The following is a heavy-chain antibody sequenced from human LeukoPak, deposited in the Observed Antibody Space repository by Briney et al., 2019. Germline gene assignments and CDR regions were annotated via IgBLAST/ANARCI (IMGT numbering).Heavy chain of an antibody. Sequence: RAGGSLRLSCAASGFRFDDYGMSWVRHAPGKGLEWVSGTNWDGASTGYADSVKGRFTISRDNVKNFLYLQMNSLRVEDTALYFCGRVYCSTTSCYDYYDYYMDVWGKGTTVTVSS. CDR3: GRVYCSTTSCYDYYDYYMDV. J-gene: IGHJ6*03. V-gene: IGHV3-20*04. CDR1: GFRFDDYG. CDR2: TNWDGAST. D-gene: IGHD2-2*01.